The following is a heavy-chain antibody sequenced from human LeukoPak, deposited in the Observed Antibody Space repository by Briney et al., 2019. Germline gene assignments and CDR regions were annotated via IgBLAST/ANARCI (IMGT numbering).Heavy chain of an antibody. Sequence: GRSLRLSCAASGFTFSSYAMHWVRQAPGKGLEWVAVISYGGSNKYYADSVKGRFTISRDNSKNTLYLQMNSLRAEDTAVYYCARAPNTAMVFDYWGQGTLVTVSS. J-gene: IGHJ4*02. V-gene: IGHV3-30*04. CDR1: GFTFSSYA. CDR2: ISYGGSNK. D-gene: IGHD5-18*01. CDR3: ARAPNTAMVFDY.